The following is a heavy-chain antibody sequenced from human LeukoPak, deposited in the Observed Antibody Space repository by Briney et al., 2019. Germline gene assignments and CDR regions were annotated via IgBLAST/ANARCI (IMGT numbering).Heavy chain of an antibody. Sequence: SETLSLTCTVSGGSISSYYWSWIRQPPGKGLEWIGYIYYSGSTNYNPSLKSRVTISVDASKYQFSLKLSSVTAADTAVYYCASACGGDCSTGGAFDIWGQGTMVTVSS. J-gene: IGHJ3*02. CDR3: ASACGGDCSTGGAFDI. CDR1: GGSISSYY. V-gene: IGHV4-59*01. CDR2: IYYSGST. D-gene: IGHD2-21*01.